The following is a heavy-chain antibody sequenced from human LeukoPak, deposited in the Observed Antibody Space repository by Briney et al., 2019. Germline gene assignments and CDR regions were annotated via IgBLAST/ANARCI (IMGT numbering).Heavy chain of an antibody. D-gene: IGHD3-10*02. CDR2: ITSGGST. Sequence: GGSLRLSCAASGFTFSSYAMTWVRQAPGKGLEWVSAITSGGSTYSADSVKGRFTISRDNAKNSLYLQMNSLRAEDTAVYYCAKESTMSTGGYWGQGTLVTVSS. CDR3: AKESTMSTGGY. J-gene: IGHJ4*02. V-gene: IGHV3-23*01. CDR1: GFTFSSYA.